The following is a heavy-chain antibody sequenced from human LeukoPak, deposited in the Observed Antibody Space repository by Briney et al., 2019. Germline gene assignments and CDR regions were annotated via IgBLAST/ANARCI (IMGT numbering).Heavy chain of an antibody. CDR2: IYLSGST. V-gene: IGHV4-38-2*02. CDR1: GYSISSGYY. Sequence: PETLSLTCTVSGYSISSGYYWGWIRQPPGKGLEWIGNIYLSGSTSYNPSLKSRVTISVDTSKNQFSLKLSSVTAADTAVYYCARDLSMLYLDSWGQGTLVTVSS. J-gene: IGHJ4*02. CDR3: ARDLSMLYLDS. D-gene: IGHD3-10*02.